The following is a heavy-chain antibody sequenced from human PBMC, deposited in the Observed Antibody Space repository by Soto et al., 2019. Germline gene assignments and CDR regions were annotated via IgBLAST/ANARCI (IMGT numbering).Heavy chain of an antibody. CDR3: ARGRYGDY. CDR1: GYGFTTYG. J-gene: IGHJ4*02. D-gene: IGHD1-1*01. V-gene: IGHV1-18*01. CDR2: ISAHNGNT. Sequence: QVHLVQSGAEVKKPGASVKVSCKGSGYGFTTYGITWVRQAPGQGLEWMAWISAHNGNTNYAQKLQGRVTVTRDTSTSTAYMGLRSLRSDDTAVYYCARGRYGDYWGQGALVNVSS.